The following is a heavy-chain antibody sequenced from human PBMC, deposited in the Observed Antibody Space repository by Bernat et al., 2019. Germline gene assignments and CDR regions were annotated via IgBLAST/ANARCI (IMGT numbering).Heavy chain of an antibody. D-gene: IGHD4-17*01. Sequence: QVQLVESGGGVVQPGRSLRLSCAASGFTFSSYGMHWVRQAPGKGLEWVAVIWYDGSNKYYADSVKGRFTISRDNSKNTLYLQMNRLRAEDTAVYYCASEKPTVTTILYYYYGMDVWGQGTTVTVSS. CDR1: GFTFSSYG. J-gene: IGHJ6*02. CDR3: ASEKPTVTTILYYYYGMDV. CDR2: IWYDGSNK. V-gene: IGHV3-33*01.